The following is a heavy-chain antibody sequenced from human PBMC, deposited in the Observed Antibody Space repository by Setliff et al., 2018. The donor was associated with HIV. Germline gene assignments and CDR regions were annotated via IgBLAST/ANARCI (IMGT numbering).Heavy chain of an antibody. CDR1: GYSISSGYY. CDR3: ARELGLGTYYYDSTGYPKANAFDI. CDR2: IYHSGST. V-gene: IGHV4-38-2*02. D-gene: IGHD3-22*01. Sequence: SETLSLTCAVSGYSISSGYYWGWIRQPPGKGLEWIGSIYHSGSTYNNPSLKSPVTISVDTSRNQFSLKLSSVTAADTAVYYCARELGLGTYYYDSTGYPKANAFDIWGQGTMVTVSS. J-gene: IGHJ3*02.